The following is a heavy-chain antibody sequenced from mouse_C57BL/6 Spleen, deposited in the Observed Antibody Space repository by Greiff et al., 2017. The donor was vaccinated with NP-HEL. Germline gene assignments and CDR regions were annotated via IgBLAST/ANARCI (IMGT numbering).Heavy chain of an antibody. CDR2: ISSGGSYT. CDR3: ARHVDCFAY. Sequence: EVKLQESGGDLVKPGGSLKLSCAASGFTFSSYGMSWVRQTPDKRLEWVATISSGGSYTYYPDSVKGRFTISRDNAKNTLYLQMSSLKSEDTAMYYCARHVDCFAYWGQGTLVTVSA. V-gene: IGHV5-6*01. CDR1: GFTFSSYG. J-gene: IGHJ3*01.